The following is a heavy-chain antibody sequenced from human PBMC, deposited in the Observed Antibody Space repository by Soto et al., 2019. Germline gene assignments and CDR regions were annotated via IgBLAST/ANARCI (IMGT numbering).Heavy chain of an antibody. CDR2: IYWDDDE. J-gene: IGHJ4*02. Sequence: QITLKESGPTLVTPTQTLTLTCTFSGFSLTTSEVGVGWIRQPPGKSLEWLAVIYWDDDERYTPSLESILTITKDTSKDQVVLTMTNMGPVDTGKYFCAHTLASAGLRILDFWGQGILVTVSS. D-gene: IGHD6-13*01. CDR1: GFSLTTSEVG. CDR3: AHTLASAGLRILDF. V-gene: IGHV2-5*02.